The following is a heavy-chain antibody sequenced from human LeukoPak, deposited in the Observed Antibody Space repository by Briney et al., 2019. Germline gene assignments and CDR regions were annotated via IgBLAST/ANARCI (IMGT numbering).Heavy chain of an antibody. Sequence: GASVTVSCKASGYTFTSYGISWVRQAPGQGLEWMGWISAYNGNTNYAQKLQGRVTMTTDTSTSTAYMELRSLRSDDTAVYYCARTPYATTPPSSPYSQHWGQGTLVTVSS. V-gene: IGHV1-18*01. J-gene: IGHJ1*01. D-gene: IGHD4-17*01. CDR1: GYTFTSYG. CDR3: ARTPYATTPPSSPYSQH. CDR2: ISAYNGNT.